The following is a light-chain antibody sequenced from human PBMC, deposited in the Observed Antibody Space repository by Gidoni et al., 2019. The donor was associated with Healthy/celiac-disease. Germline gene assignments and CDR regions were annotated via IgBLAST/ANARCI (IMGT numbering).Light chain of an antibody. CDR2: GAS. CDR1: QSVSSN. V-gene: IGKV3-15*01. CDR3: QQYNNWPQT. Sequence: EIVMTQSPATLSVSPGERATLSCRASQSVSSNLAWYQQKPGQAPRLLIYGASPRATGIPARFSGSGSGTEFTLTISSLQSEDFAVYYCQQYNNWPQTFXXXTKVEIK. J-gene: IGKJ1*01.